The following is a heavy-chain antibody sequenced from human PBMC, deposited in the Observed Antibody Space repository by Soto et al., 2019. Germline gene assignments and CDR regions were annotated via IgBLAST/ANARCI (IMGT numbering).Heavy chain of an antibody. V-gene: IGHV1-46*01. Sequence: QVQLVQSGAEVKKPGTSVKVSCKASGYIFINYYIHWVRQAPGQGLEWIGIINPNGGSTNYAQKFRGRVTLARDTSTSTVYMDLSSLRSEDTAMYYCARDLAAGDFWGQGTLVTVSS. J-gene: IGHJ4*02. CDR1: GYIFINYY. CDR3: ARDLAAGDF. D-gene: IGHD6-13*01. CDR2: INPNGGST.